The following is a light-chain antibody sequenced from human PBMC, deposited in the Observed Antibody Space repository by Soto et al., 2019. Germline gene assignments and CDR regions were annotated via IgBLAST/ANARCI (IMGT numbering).Light chain of an antibody. CDR1: DDITNY. CDR2: DAS. CDR3: QHFKSFPIT. Sequence: GDRVTVTCRASDDITNYLAWYQQKAGKAPKLLIYDASTLYSGVPSRSSGSGSGTDFTLTISGLQPEDFATYYCQHFKSFPITFGQGTRLEIK. V-gene: IGKV1-9*01. J-gene: IGKJ5*01.